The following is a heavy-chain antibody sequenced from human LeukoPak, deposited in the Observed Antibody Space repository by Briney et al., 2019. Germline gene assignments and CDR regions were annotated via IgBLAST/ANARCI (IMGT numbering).Heavy chain of an antibody. CDR3: ARTQLYDFWSGYYGDAFDI. CDR2: IIPIFGTA. Sequence: SVKVSCKASGGTFTSYAISWVRQAPGQGLEWMGGIIPIFGTANYAQKFQGIVTITADESTSTAYMELSSLRSEDTAVYYCARTQLYDFWSGYYGDAFDIWGQGTMVTVSS. V-gene: IGHV1-69*13. D-gene: IGHD3-3*01. J-gene: IGHJ3*02. CDR1: GGTFTSYA.